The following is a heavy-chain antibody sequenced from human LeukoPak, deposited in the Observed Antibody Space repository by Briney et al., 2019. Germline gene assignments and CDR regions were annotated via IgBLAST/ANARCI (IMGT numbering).Heavy chain of an antibody. CDR2: ISGTSGNT. CDR3: ANWGAGTKGPY. D-gene: IGHD1-1*01. Sequence: PGGSLRLSCAASGLSFSDHAMGWVRQVPGKGLEWVSSISGTSGNTHYADSVKGRFSISRDNSKNTVFLQINRLRAEDTAIYYCANWGAGTKGPYWGQGTLVTVSS. V-gene: IGHV3-23*01. J-gene: IGHJ4*02. CDR1: GLSFSDHA.